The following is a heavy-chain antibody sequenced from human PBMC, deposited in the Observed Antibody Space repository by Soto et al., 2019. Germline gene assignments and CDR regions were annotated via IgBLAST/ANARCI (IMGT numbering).Heavy chain of an antibody. D-gene: IGHD7-27*01. V-gene: IGHV4-59*11. Sequence: QVQLQESGPGLVKPSETLSLTCSVSGGSISNHYWSWIRQPPGKGLEWIGYIYYNGNTNYNPSLKSRVTMSVDTSRNQISLKLPTVTAAETAVYYCTRANWYSEYWGQGTLVTVSS. CDR2: IYYNGNT. J-gene: IGHJ4*02. CDR3: TRANWYSEY. CDR1: GGSISNHY.